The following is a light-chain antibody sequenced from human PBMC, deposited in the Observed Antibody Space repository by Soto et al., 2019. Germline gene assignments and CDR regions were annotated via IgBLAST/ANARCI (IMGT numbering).Light chain of an antibody. CDR2: LGS. Sequence: DIVMTQSPRSLPVTPGEAASISCRSSQSLLHYNAYNYLDWYLQRPGQSPQLLIYLGSNRAPGVPARFSGSGSGSDFTLKISRVEAEDVGVYYCMQALQSPLTFGGGTKVEIK. CDR3: MQALQSPLT. V-gene: IGKV2-28*01. J-gene: IGKJ4*01. CDR1: QSLLHYNAYNY.